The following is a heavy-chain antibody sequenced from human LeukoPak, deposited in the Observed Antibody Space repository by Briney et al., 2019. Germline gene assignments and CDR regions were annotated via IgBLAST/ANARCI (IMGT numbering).Heavy chain of an antibody. CDR2: INHSGST. CDR1: GGSISSGGYS. Sequence: SETLSLTCAVSGGSISSGGYSWSWIRQPPGKGLEWIGEINHSGSTNYNPSLKSRVTISVDTSKNQFSLKLSSVTAADTAVYYCATEAAGTQRNWFDPWGQGTLVTVSS. CDR3: ATEAAGTQRNWFDP. D-gene: IGHD6-13*01. J-gene: IGHJ5*02. V-gene: IGHV4-30-2*01.